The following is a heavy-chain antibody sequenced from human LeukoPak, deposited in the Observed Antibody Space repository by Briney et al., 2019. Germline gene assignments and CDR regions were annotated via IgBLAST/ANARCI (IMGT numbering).Heavy chain of an antibody. CDR1: GFTFSIYA. V-gene: IGHV3-23*01. Sequence: GGSLRLSCAASGFTFSIYAMTWVRQAPGKGLEWVSVTCAGGGSTYYADSVKGRSTISRDNSTNTLYLQMSSLRAEDTAVYYCAKDIVGGTGGHAFDIWGQGTMVTVSS. CDR3: AKDIVGGTGGHAFDI. D-gene: IGHD1-26*01. CDR2: TCAGGGST. J-gene: IGHJ3*02.